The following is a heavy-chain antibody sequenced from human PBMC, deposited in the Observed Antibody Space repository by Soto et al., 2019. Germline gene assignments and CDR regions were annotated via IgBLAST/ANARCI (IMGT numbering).Heavy chain of an antibody. V-gene: IGHV4-31*03. CDR1: GGSISSGSYY. J-gene: IGHJ4*02. Sequence: TLSLTCTVSGGSISSGSYYWTWTRQHPGEGLEWIGYIYYSGSTHHNPSLKSRVIISVDTSKNQFSLKMSSVTAADTAVYYGAGEGGEGVDCWGQGTLVTVSS. CDR3: AGEGGEGVDC. CDR2: IYYSGST. D-gene: IGHD3-16*01.